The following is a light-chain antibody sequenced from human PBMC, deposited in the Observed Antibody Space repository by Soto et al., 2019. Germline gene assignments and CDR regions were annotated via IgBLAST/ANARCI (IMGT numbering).Light chain of an antibody. CDR3: YSAADNNLGV. CDR2: KDS. Sequence: SYELTQPSSVSVSPGQTARITCPGDVLAKKYDRWFQQKPGQAPVLVIYKDSERPSGIPERFSGSSSGTTATLTISGAQVEDEADYYCYSAADNNLGVFGGGTKLTVL. V-gene: IGLV3-27*01. CDR1: VLAKKY. J-gene: IGLJ2*01.